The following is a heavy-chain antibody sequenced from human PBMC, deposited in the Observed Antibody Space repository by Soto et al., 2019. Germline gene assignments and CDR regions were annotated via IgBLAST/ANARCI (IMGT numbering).Heavy chain of an antibody. V-gene: IGHV3-43*01. CDR1: GFRFDDYN. Sequence: GGSLRLSCAASGFRFDDYNMHWVRQAPGKGLEWVSLITWNGGNTYYADSVKGRFTISRDGTTQSVFLQMTSLKREDTGLYYCARETLSFGSALDVWGQGTTVTV. J-gene: IGHJ6*02. CDR2: ITWNGGNT. CDR3: ARETLSFGSALDV. D-gene: IGHD3-3*01.